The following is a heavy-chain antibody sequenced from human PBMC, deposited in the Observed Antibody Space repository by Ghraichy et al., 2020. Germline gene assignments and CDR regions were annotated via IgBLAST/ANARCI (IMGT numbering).Heavy chain of an antibody. CDR3: ARRNWFDP. CDR2: ISGSGEIT. J-gene: IGHJ5*02. CDR1: GFTFSSYA. V-gene: IGHV3-23*01. Sequence: GGSLRLSCAASGFTFSSYAMSWVRQAPGKGLEWVSGISGSGEITYYADSVKGRFTISRDNSKNTLYVQMNSLRAEDTAIYYCARRNWFDPWGQGTLVTVSS.